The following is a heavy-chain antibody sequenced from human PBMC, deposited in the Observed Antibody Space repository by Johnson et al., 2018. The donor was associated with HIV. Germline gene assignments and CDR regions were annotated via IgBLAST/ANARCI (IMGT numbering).Heavy chain of an antibody. CDR1: GFTFSRYW. CDR3: AKDNMVGANHDAFDI. J-gene: IGHJ3*02. V-gene: IGHV3-7*05. D-gene: IGHD1-26*01. Sequence: VHLVESGGGLVQPGGSLRLSCAASGFTFSRYWMSWVRQAPGKGLEWVANIKQDGSEKYYVYSVTGRFTISRDNAKNSVYLQMNSLRAEDTAVYYCAKDNMVGANHDAFDIWGQGTMVTVSS. CDR2: IKQDGSEK.